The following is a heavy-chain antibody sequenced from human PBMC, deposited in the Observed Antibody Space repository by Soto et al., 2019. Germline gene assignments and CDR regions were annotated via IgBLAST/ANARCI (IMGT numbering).Heavy chain of an antibody. CDR3: ARGEQQLAGYGMDV. J-gene: IGHJ6*02. CDR2: IWYDGSNK. Sequence: QVQLVESGGGVVQPGRSLRLSCAASGFTFSSYGMHWVRQAPGKGLEWVAVIWYDGSNKYYADSVKGRFTISRDNSKNTLYLQRNSLRAEDTAVYYCARGEQQLAGYGMDVLGQGTTVTVSS. D-gene: IGHD6-13*01. CDR1: GFTFSSYG. V-gene: IGHV3-33*01.